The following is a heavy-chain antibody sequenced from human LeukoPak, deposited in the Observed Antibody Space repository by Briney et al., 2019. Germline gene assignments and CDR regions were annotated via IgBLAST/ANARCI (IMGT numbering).Heavy chain of an antibody. D-gene: IGHD1-26*01. J-gene: IGHJ1*01. CDR3: AKDRGLVGAKGAEYFQH. CDR2: ISGSGGST. Sequence: GSLRLSCAASGFTFSIYAMSWVGQAPGKGLEWVSAISGSGGSTYYADSVKGRFTISRDNSKNTLYLQMNSLRAEDTAVYYCAKDRGLVGAKGAEYFQHWGQGTLVTVSS. V-gene: IGHV3-23*01. CDR1: GFTFSIYA.